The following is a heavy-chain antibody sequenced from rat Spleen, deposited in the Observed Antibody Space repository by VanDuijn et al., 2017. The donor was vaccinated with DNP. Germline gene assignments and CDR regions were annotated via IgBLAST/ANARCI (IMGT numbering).Heavy chain of an antibody. CDR1: GFTFSDYA. J-gene: IGHJ2*01. CDR3: ATEDYGYPFDY. V-gene: IGHV5-17*01. CDR2: ISYDGSRT. Sequence: EVQLVEAGGGLVQPGRSLKLSCAASGFTFSDYAMAWVRQAPKKGLEWVAMISYDGSRTYYGDSVKGRFTISRDNAKSTLYLQMDSLRSEDTATYYCATEDYGYPFDYWGQGVMVTVSS. D-gene: IGHD1-7*01.